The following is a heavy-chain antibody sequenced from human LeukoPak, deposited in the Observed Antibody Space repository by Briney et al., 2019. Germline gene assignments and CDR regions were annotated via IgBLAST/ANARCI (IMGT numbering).Heavy chain of an antibody. D-gene: IGHD3-10*01. CDR1: GFTFTNYW. CDR2: IYSGGNT. V-gene: IGHV3-66*01. Sequence: GGSLRLSCAASGFTFTNYWMSWVRQAPGKGLEWVSVIYSGGNTYYADSVKGRFTISRDNSKDTLYLQMNSLRAEDTAVYYCARVPYGSLGYYYYYMDVWGKGTTVTISS. CDR3: ARVPYGSLGYYYYYMDV. J-gene: IGHJ6*03.